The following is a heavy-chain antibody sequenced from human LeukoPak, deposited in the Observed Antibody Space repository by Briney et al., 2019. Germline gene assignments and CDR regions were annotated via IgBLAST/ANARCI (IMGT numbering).Heavy chain of an antibody. J-gene: IGHJ4*02. CDR1: GFTFSNYA. CDR3: FFPGVTGKVY. D-gene: IGHD1-1*01. Sequence: PGGSLRLSCAASGFTFSNYAMHWVLQAPGKGLEWVAVISSDGSNKYYADSVKGRFTISRDNSKNTLYLQMNSLRAEDTAVYYCFFPGVTGKVYWGQGALVTVSS. V-gene: IGHV3-30-3*01. CDR2: ISSDGSNK.